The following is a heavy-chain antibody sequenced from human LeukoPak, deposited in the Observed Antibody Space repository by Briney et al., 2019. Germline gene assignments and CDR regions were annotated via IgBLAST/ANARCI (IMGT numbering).Heavy chain of an antibody. CDR2: IYYSGST. Sequence: SETLSLTCTVSGDSFSNYYWSWIRQPPGKGLEWIGYIYYSGSTNYNPSLKSRVTISVDTSKNQFSLKLSSVTAADTAVYYCARGKDPDIWGQGTMVTVSS. CDR3: ARGKDPDI. J-gene: IGHJ3*02. CDR1: GDSFSNYY. V-gene: IGHV4-59*08.